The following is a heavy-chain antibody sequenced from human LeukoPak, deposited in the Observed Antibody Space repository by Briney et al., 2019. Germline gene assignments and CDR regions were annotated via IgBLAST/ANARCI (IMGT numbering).Heavy chain of an antibody. D-gene: IGHD2-2*01. Sequence: TLSLTCTVSGGPISSYYWSWIRQPAGKALEWLALIYWNDDKRYSPSLKSRLTITKDTSKNQVVLTMTNMDPVDTATYYCARHQADYWGQGTLVTVSS. CDR2: IYWNDDK. V-gene: IGHV2-5*01. CDR1: GGPISSYYW. J-gene: IGHJ4*02. CDR3: ARHQADY.